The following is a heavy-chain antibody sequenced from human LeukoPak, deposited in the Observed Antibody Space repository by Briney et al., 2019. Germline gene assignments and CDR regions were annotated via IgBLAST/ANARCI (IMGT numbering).Heavy chain of an antibody. CDR3: ARDGSDNWGLFDN. Sequence: SETLSLTCSVSGGSISGTSYCWGWIRQPPGKGPEWIGSHYHTGRIYHNPSLNSRVTISEDTSKNQFSLKLSSVTDADTAVYYCARDGSDNWGLFDNWGRGTLVTVSS. CDR2: HYHTGRI. CDR1: GGSISGTSYC. V-gene: IGHV4-39*07. J-gene: IGHJ4*02. D-gene: IGHD1-1*01.